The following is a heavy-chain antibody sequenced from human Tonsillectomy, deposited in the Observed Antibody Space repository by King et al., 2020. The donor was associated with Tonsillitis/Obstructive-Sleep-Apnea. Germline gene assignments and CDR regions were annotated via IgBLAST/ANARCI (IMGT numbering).Heavy chain of an antibody. CDR3: ARGRGGTIPY. V-gene: IGHV4-34*01. J-gene: IGHJ4*02. CDR2: INHSGST. Sequence: VQLQQWGAGLLKPSETLSLTCAVYGGSFSGYYWSWIRQPPGKGLEWIGEINHSGSTNYNPTLKSRVTISVDTSKNQFSLKLSSVTAADTAVYYCARGRGGTIPYWGQGTLVTVSS. CDR1: GGSFSGYY. D-gene: IGHD2-15*01.